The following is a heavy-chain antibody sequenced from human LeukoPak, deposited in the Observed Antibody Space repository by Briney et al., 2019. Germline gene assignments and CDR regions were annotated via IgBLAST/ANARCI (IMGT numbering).Heavy chain of an antibody. V-gene: IGHV3-66*04. CDR2: IYSGGSN. CDR1: GFTVSSNY. CDR3: ARRGTPDGFDI. J-gene: IGHJ3*02. Sequence: GGSLRLSCGASGFTVSSNYMSWVRQAPGKGLEWVSIIYSGGSNYYADSVKGRFTISRDNFKNTVYLQMNSLRAEDSAVYYCARRGTPDGFDIWGQGTRVTVSS.